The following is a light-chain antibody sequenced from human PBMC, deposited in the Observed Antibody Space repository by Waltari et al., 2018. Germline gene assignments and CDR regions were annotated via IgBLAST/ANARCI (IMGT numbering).Light chain of an antibody. CDR2: KAS. CDR3: QPYNSYSIM. J-gene: IGKJ5*01. Sequence: QMTQSPSTLSASVGDRVTITCRASQSISDWLAWYQQKPGKAPKLLIYKASSLESGVPSRFSGSGSGTEFTLTISSLQPDDFATYYCQPYNSYSIMFGQGTRLEIK. V-gene: IGKV1-5*03. CDR1: QSISDW.